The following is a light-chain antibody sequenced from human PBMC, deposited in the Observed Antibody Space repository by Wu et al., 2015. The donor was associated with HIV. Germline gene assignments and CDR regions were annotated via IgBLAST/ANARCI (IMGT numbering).Light chain of an antibody. J-gene: IGKJ1*01. Sequence: EIVLTQSPVTLSLSPGERATLSCRASQRVSTFLAWYQQKPGQAPRLLIYHASNRATGIPARFSGSGSETDFTLTISSLEPEDFAVYYCQQRSNWPWTFGQETKVDIK. CDR1: QRVSTF. V-gene: IGKV3-11*01. CDR2: HAS. CDR3: QQRSNWPWT.